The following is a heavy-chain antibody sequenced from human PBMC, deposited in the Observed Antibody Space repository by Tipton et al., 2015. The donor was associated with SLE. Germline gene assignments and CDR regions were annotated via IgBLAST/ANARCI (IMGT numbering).Heavy chain of an antibody. CDR1: GFTFSSYG. CDR3: AKDNVDYYGSGCYIDY. V-gene: IGHV3-30*02. J-gene: IGHJ4*02. CDR2: IRYDGSNK. D-gene: IGHD3-10*01. Sequence: GSLSLSCAASGFTFSSYGMHWVRQAPGKGLAWVAFIRYDGSNKYYADSVKGRFTISRDNSKNTLYLQMNSLRAEDTAVYYCAKDNVDYYGSGCYIDYWGQETLVTVSS.